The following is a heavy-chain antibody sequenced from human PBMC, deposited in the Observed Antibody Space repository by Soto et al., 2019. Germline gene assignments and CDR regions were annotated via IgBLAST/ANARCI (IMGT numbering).Heavy chain of an antibody. D-gene: IGHD3-3*01. V-gene: IGHV1-2*04. Sequence: ASVKVSCKASGYSFTDYHIHWVRQAPGQGLEWLGRINPKSGGTSTAQKFQGWVTMTTDTSISTASMELTRLTSDDTAIYYCARGDSTDFSVGVRCFFYTLDMDVWGQGPTVSV. CDR3: ARGDSTDFSVGVRCFFYTLDMDV. CDR2: INPKSGGT. CDR1: GYSFTDYH. J-gene: IGHJ6*02.